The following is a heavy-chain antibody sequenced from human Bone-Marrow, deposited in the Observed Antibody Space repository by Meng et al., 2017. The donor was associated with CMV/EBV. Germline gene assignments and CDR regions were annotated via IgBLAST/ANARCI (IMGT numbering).Heavy chain of an antibody. CDR2: ISSSGSTI. V-gene: IGHV3-48*03. CDR1: GFTFSSYE. J-gene: IGHJ6*02. Sequence: GESLKISCAASGFTFSSYEMNWVRQAPVKGLEWVSYISSSGSTIYYADSVKGRFTISRDNAKNSLYLQMNSLRAEDTAVYYCARALVPELGWDYYYGMDVWGQGTTVTVSS. D-gene: IGHD7-27*01. CDR3: ARALVPELGWDYYYGMDV.